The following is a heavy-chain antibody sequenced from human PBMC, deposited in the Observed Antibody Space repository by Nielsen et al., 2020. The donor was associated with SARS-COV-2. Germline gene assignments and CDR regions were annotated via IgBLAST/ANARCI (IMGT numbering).Heavy chain of an antibody. J-gene: IGHJ4*02. CDR1: GFTFSSYW. CDR3: ARDRGYYDSSGYYFDY. V-gene: IGHV3-7*03. CDR2: IKQDGSEK. D-gene: IGHD3-22*01. Sequence: GSLKISCAASGFTFSSYWMSWVRQAPGKGLEWVANIKQDGSEKYYVDSVKGRFTISRDNAKNSLYLQMNSLRAEDTAVYYCARDRGYYDSSGYYFDYWGQGTLVTVSS.